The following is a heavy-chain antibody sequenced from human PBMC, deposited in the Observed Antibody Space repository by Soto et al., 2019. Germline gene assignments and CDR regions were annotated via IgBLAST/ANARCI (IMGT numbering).Heavy chain of an antibody. CDR1: GFTFSAYA. D-gene: IGHD5-12*01. Sequence: GGSLRLSCAASGFTFSAYAMSWVRQAPGKGLEWVSAINGNGASTFHAASVEGRFTISRDNSKNTVYLQMNSLRAEDTAVYYCAKIEDIVATETEWGQGTLVTVSS. V-gene: IGHV3-23*01. CDR3: AKIEDIVATETE. CDR2: INGNGAST. J-gene: IGHJ4*02.